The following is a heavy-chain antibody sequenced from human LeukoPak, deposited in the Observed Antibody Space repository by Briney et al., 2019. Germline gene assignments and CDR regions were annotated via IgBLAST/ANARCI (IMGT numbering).Heavy chain of an antibody. CDR2: IIPIFGTA. V-gene: IGHV1-69*13. J-gene: IGHJ1*01. CDR1: GGTFSSYA. CDR3: ATESLEVVTAIGLQH. D-gene: IGHD2-21*02. Sequence: ASVKVSCKASGGTFSSYAISWVRQAPGQGLEWMGGIIPIFGTANYAQKFQGRVTITADESTSTAYMELSSLRSEDTAVYYCATESLEVVTAIGLQHWGQGTLVTVSS.